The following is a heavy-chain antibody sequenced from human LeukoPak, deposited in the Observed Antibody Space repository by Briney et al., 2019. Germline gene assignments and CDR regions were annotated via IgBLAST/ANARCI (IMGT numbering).Heavy chain of an antibody. CDR2: ISGSGGSI. J-gene: IGHJ4*02. Sequence: GGSLRLSCAASGFTVSSNYMSWVRQAPGKGLEWVSGISGSGGSIRYADSVKGRFTISRDNSKNTLYLQMNSLRAEDTAVYYCASRVEMATIDFDYWGQGTLVTVSS. V-gene: IGHV3-53*05. CDR3: ASRVEMATIDFDY. CDR1: GFTVSSNY. D-gene: IGHD5-24*01.